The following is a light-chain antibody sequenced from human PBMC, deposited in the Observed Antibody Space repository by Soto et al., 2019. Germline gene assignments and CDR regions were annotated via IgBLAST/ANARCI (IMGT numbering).Light chain of an antibody. V-gene: IGKV1-5*01. CDR1: QSISSW. Sequence: DIQMTQSPSTLSASVGDRVTITCRASQSISSWLAWYQQKPGKAPKLLIYDASSLESGVPSRFSGSGSGTEFTLTISSLQPDDFATYYCQKYNSYSPLTFGGGTKVDI. J-gene: IGKJ4*01. CDR3: QKYNSYSPLT. CDR2: DAS.